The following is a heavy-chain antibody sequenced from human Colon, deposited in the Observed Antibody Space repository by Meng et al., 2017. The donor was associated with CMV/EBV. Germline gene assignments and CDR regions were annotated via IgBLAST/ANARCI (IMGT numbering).Heavy chain of an antibody. CDR1: GFTFSGYA. CDR2: ITSSGACT. D-gene: IGHD3-16*02. V-gene: IGHV3-21*01. CDR3: ARDEVSTRDEVWGSYRSHAFDL. J-gene: IGHJ4*02. Sequence: GESLKISCAGSGFTFSGYAMNWVRLAPGKGLEWVSSITSSGACTYFADSVKGRFAISRDNAEESVHLNMNNVTSADTAVYFCARDEVSTRDEVWGSYRSHAFDLWGQGILVTVSS.